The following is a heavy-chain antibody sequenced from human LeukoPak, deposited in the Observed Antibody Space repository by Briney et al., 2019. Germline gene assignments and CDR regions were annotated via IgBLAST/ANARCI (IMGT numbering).Heavy chain of an antibody. D-gene: IGHD1-26*01. V-gene: IGHV1-18*01. Sequence: ASVKVSCKASGYTFTSYGISWVRQAPGQGLEWMGWISAYNGNTNYAQKLQGRVAMTTDTSTSTAYMELRSLRSDDTAVYYCARDTGELLRVPDAFDIWGQGTMVTVSS. CDR1: GYTFTSYG. CDR3: ARDTGELLRVPDAFDI. J-gene: IGHJ3*02. CDR2: ISAYNGNT.